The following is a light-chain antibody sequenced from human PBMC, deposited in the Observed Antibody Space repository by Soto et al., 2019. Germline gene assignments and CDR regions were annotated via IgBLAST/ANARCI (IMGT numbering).Light chain of an antibody. J-gene: IGKJ5*01. CDR2: GAS. CDR3: QQYGRSPLT. CDR1: QSVSSSY. Sequence: ENMLTLSPGTLSLSPGERATLSCRASQSVSSSYLAWYQQKPGQAPRLLIYGASNRATGIPVRFSGSGSGTDFTLTISRLEPEDFAVYYCQQYGRSPLTFCQGTRLEIK. V-gene: IGKV3-20*01.